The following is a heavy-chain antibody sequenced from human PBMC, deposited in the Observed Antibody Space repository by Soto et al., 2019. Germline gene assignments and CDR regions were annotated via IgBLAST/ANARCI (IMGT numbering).Heavy chain of an antibody. Sequence: GGSLRLSCAASGFTLKSYRMHWVRQAPGKGLMWVSRINSDGTSTFYADSVKGRFTISRDNAKNTLYLQMNSLRAEDTAVYYCAIRASYYDSSGYFDYWGQGTLVTVSS. CDR2: INSDGTST. J-gene: IGHJ4*02. V-gene: IGHV3-74*01. CDR1: GFTLKSYR. D-gene: IGHD3-22*01. CDR3: AIRASYYDSSGYFDY.